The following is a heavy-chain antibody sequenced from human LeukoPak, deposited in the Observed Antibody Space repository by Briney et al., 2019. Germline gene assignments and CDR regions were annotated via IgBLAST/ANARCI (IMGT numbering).Heavy chain of an antibody. J-gene: IGHJ4*02. CDR3: ARGGYDYGSGSYYSEQWYYFDY. D-gene: IGHD3-10*01. CDR1: GYTFTTYG. V-gene: IGHV1-18*01. CDR2: ISVYNGNT. Sequence: ASVKVSCKTSGYTFTTYGVSWVRQAPGQGLEWMGWISVYNGNTNYAQKFQGRVTMTTDTYTSTAYMELSSLRSEDTAVYYCARGGYDYGSGSYYSEQWYYFDYWGQGTLVTVSS.